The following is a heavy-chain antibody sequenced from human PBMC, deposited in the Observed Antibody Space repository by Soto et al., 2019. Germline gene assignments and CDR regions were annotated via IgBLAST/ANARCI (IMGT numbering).Heavy chain of an antibody. CDR3: ARRYGSSFDY. J-gene: IGHJ4*02. D-gene: IGHD3-10*01. CDR2: IYYSGST. V-gene: IGHV4-59*08. Sequence: PSETLSLTCTVSGGSISNYYWSWIRQPPGKGLEWIGYIYYSGSTNYNPSLKSRVTISVDTSKNQFSLKLSSVTAADTAVYYCARRYGSSFDYWGQGTLVTVS. CDR1: GGSISNYY.